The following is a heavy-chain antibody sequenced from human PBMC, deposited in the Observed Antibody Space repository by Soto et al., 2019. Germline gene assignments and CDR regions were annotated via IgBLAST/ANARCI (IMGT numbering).Heavy chain of an antibody. D-gene: IGHD1-7*01. J-gene: IGHJ6*02. Sequence: QVQLVQSGAEVKKPGASVKVSCKAAGYPFTSYDINWVRQATGQGLEWMGWTNPNSGNTGYAQQLQGRVTMTRNTSISTAYMELSSLRSDDTAVYYCSSEAPSITGTTGYYYGMDVWGQGATVTVSS. CDR1: GYPFTSYD. CDR2: TNPNSGNT. CDR3: SSEAPSITGTTGYYYGMDV. V-gene: IGHV1-8*01.